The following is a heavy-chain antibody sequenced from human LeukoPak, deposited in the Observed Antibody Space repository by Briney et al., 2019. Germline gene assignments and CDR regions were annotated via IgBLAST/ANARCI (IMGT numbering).Heavy chain of an antibody. CDR3: ATHSSGWYNYFDY. D-gene: IGHD6-19*01. J-gene: IGHJ4*02. Sequence: SETLSLTCTVSPGSITNYYYNWIRQPPGKRLEWIGYISPGGNTNYNPSLESRVTISVDTSKNQVSLKLSSVTAADTAVYYCATHSSGWYNYFDYWGQGTLVTVSS. CDR2: ISPGGNT. V-gene: IGHV4-4*08. CDR1: PGSITNYY.